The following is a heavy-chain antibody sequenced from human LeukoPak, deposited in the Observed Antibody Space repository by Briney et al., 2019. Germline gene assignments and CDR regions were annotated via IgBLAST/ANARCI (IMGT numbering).Heavy chain of an antibody. CDR3: ARGQVVVRWAYYFDY. Sequence: PSETLSLTCTVSGGSISSGDYYWSWIRQPPGKGLEWIGYIYYSGSTYYNPSLKSRVTISVDTSKNQFSLKLSSVTAADTAVYYCARGQVVVRWAYYFDYWGQGTLVTVSS. D-gene: IGHD3-22*01. CDR1: GGSISSGDYY. V-gene: IGHV4-30-4*08. CDR2: IYYSGST. J-gene: IGHJ4*02.